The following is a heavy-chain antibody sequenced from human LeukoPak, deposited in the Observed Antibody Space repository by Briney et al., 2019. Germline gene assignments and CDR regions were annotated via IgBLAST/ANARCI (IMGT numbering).Heavy chain of an antibody. V-gene: IGHV3-7*01. Sequence: GGSLRLSCAASGFTFSSYCMSWVRQAPGKGLEWVANIKQDGSEKYYVDSVKGRFTISRDNAKNSLYLQMNSLRAEDTAVYYCASSYDFWSGRTTFDYWGQGTLVTVSS. CDR1: GFTFSSYC. J-gene: IGHJ4*02. CDR2: IKQDGSEK. D-gene: IGHD3-3*01. CDR3: ASSYDFWSGRTTFDY.